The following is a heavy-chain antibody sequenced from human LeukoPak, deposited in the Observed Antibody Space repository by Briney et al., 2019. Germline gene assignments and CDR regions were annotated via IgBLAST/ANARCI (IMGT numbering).Heavy chain of an antibody. V-gene: IGHV3-21*01. J-gene: IGHJ3*02. Sequence: GGSLRLSCAASGFTFSSYSMNWVRQAPGKGLEWVSSISSSSSYIYYADSVKGRFTISRDNAKNSLYLQMNSLRAEDTAVYYCVRDIAVAGDAFDIWGQGAMVTVSS. D-gene: IGHD6-19*01. CDR2: ISSSSSYI. CDR1: GFTFSSYS. CDR3: VRDIAVAGDAFDI.